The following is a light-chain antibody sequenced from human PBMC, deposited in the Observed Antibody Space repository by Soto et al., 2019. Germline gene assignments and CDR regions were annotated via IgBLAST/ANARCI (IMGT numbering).Light chain of an antibody. CDR2: GGT. CDR1: STNIGGYKY. V-gene: IGLV2-8*01. Sequence: QSALTQPPSASGAPGQRVTISCTGTSTNIGGYKYVAWYQQHPGKAPKLIMYGGTKRPSAVPDRLSGSKSGNTASLTVSRLQAEEEAENYCSSYRGIGNTLVFGAGTKLTVL. J-gene: IGLJ1*01. CDR3: SSYRGIGNTLV.